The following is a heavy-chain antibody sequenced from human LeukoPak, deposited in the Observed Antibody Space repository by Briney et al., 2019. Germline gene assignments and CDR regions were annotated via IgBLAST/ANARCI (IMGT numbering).Heavy chain of an antibody. Sequence: PSETPSLTCTVSGGSISSYYWSWIRQPPGKGLEWIGYIHYSGITDSNPSLKSRVSISVDTSKNQFSLKLSSVTAADTAVYYCARLRRGAAAGFDYWGQGTLVTVSS. CDR2: IHYSGIT. J-gene: IGHJ4*02. D-gene: IGHD6-13*01. V-gene: IGHV4-59*01. CDR3: ARLRRGAAAGFDY. CDR1: GGSISSYY.